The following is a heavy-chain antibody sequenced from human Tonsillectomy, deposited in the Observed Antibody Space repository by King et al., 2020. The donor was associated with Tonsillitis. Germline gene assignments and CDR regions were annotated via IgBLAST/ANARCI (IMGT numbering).Heavy chain of an antibody. CDR1: GFTFSNYG. CDR3: AKDQLGHCSSISCYLFDY. CDR2: ISYDGSIK. V-gene: IGHV3-30*18. J-gene: IGHJ4*02. Sequence: VQLVESGGGVVQPGRSLRLSCAASGFTFSNYGMHWVRQAPGKGLEWVAFISYDGSIKYYGDSVKGRFTISRDNSKNTLYLQMNSLRAEDTAVYYCAKDQLGHCSSISCYLFDYWGQGTLVTVSS. D-gene: IGHD2-2*01.